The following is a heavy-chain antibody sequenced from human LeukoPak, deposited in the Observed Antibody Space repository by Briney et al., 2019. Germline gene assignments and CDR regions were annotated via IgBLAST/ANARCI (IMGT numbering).Heavy chain of an antibody. Sequence: PGGSLRLSCAASGFTFSSCAMSWVRQAPGKGLEWVSVISGSGGSTYYADSVKGRFTISRDNSKNTLYLQMNSLRADDTAVYYCANSLAVTGLFDYWGQGSLVTVSS. D-gene: IGHD6-19*01. V-gene: IGHV3-23*01. J-gene: IGHJ4*02. CDR3: ANSLAVTGLFDY. CDR2: ISGSGGST. CDR1: GFTFSSCA.